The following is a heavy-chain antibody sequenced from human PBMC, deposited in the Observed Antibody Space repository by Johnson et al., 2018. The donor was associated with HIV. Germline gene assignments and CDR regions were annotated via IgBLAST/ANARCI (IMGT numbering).Heavy chain of an antibody. CDR3: AKPPSMGADAFDI. D-gene: IGHD3-16*01. CDR1: GFTFSDYA. CDR2: ISYDGSNK. V-gene: IGHV3-30*18. J-gene: IGHJ3*02. Sequence: QVQLVESGGGVVQPGRSLRLSCAASGFTFSDYAMHWVRQAPGKGLELVAVISYDGSNKYYADSVKGRFTISRDNSKNTLYLQMNSLRAEDTAVYYCAKPPSMGADAFDIWGQGTMVTVSS.